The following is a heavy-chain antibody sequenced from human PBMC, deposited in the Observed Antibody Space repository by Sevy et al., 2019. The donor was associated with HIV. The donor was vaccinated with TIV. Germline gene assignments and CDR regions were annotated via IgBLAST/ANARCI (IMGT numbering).Heavy chain of an antibody. CDR2: LSDSGVTT. D-gene: IGHD3-9*01. CDR3: ARDRATSATGTLFDY. Sequence: GGSLRLSCAASGFTSSSYAMSWVRQPPGRGLKWVSTLSDSGVTTYYEDSVKGRFTISRDNSKNILYLQMNSLRAEDTAVYYCARDRATSATGTLFDYWGQGTLVTVSS. J-gene: IGHJ4*02. CDR1: GFTSSSYA. V-gene: IGHV3-23*01.